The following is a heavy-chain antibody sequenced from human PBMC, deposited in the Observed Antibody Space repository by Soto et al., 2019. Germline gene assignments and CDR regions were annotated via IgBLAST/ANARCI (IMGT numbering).Heavy chain of an antibody. CDR3: ARDAYTRVWDRGDFDY. D-gene: IGHD3-16*01. V-gene: IGHV3-33*01. CDR1: GFTFSTYG. Sequence: QVQLVESGGGVVQPGRSLRLSCAASGFTFSTYGMHWVRQAPGKGLEWVAIIWYNGSNKYYGESVKGRFTISRDNSKNTVYLQMNSVRDEDTAMYYCARDAYTRVWDRGDFDYWGQGTLVNVSS. J-gene: IGHJ4*02. CDR2: IWYNGSNK.